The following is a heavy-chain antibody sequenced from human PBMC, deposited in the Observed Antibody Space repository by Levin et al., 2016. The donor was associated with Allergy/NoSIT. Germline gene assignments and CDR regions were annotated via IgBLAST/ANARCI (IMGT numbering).Heavy chain of an antibody. CDR3: AKGRFLEWSLPFDY. CDR1: GFTFDDYA. D-gene: IGHD3-3*01. CDR2: ISWNSGSI. Sequence: GGSLRLSCAASGFTFDDYAIHWVRQAPGKGLEWVSGISWNSGSIGYADSVKGRFTISRDNAKNSLYLQMNSLRAEDTALYYCAKGRFLEWSLPFDYWGQGTLVTVSS. V-gene: IGHV3-9*01. J-gene: IGHJ4*02.